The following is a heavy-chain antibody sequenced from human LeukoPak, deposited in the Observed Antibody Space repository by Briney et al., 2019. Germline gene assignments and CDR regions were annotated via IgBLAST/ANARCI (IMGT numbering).Heavy chain of an antibody. CDR1: GYTFTDYH. V-gene: IGHV1-3*01. CDR3: ARGQQLVRGNYYYYGMDV. J-gene: IGHJ6*02. Sequence: GASVKVSCKASGYTFTDYHIHWVRQAPGQRLEWMGWINAGNGNTKYSQKFQGRVTITRDTSASTAYMELSSLRSEDTAVYYCARGQQLVRGNYYYYGMDVWGQGTTVTVSS. D-gene: IGHD6-13*01. CDR2: INAGNGNT.